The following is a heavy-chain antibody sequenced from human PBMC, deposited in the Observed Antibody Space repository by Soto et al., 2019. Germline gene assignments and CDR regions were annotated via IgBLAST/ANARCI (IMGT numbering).Heavy chain of an antibody. J-gene: IGHJ5*02. Sequence: QAQLVESGGGVVQPGSSLRLSCAASGFTFSRYGIHWVRQSPGKGLEWVSFISYDGGKTDYVDSVRGRFTISRDNSNNILYLQMRSLIAEDSAVYFCAREVRANLNDFGDYEWFDPWGQGTLVTVSS. D-gene: IGHD4-17*01. CDR1: GFTFSRYG. CDR2: ISYDGGKT. CDR3: AREVRANLNDFGDYEWFDP. V-gene: IGHV3-30*03.